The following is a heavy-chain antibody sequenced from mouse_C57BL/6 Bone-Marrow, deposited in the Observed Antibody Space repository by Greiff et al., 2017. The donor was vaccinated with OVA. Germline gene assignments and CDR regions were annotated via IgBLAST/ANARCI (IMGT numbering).Heavy chain of an antibody. Sequence: VQLKESGGGLVKPGGSLKLSCAASGFTFSSYAMSWVRQTPEKRLEWVATISDGGSYTYYPDNVKGRFTISRDNAKNNLYLQMSHLKSEDTAMYYCASNWVLLAYWGQGTLVTVSA. J-gene: IGHJ3*01. V-gene: IGHV5-4*01. CDR2: ISDGGSYT. CDR3: ASNWVLLAY. D-gene: IGHD4-1*01. CDR1: GFTFSSYA.